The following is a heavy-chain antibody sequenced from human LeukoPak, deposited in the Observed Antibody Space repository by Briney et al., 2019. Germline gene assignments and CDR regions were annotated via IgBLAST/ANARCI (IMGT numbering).Heavy chain of an antibody. J-gene: IGHJ4*02. V-gene: IGHV4-39*01. CDR2: IYYSGST. CDR3: ARLYSDYFDY. D-gene: IGHD2-2*02. Sequence: PSETLSLTCTVSGGSISSSSYYWGWIRQPPGKGLEWIGSIYYSGSTYYNPSLKSRVTISVDTSKDQFSLKLSSVTAADTAVYYCARLYSDYFDYWGQGTLVTVSS. CDR1: GGSISSSSYY.